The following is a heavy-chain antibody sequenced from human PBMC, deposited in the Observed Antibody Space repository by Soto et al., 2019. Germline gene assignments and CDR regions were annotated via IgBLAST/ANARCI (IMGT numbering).Heavy chain of an antibody. V-gene: IGHV3-30*18. Sequence: AGGSLRLSCAASGFTFSSYGMHWVRQAPGKGLEWVAVISYDGSNKYYADSVKGRFTISRDNSKNTLYLQMNSLRAEGTAVYYCAKDIMIDYGDPRDYYYYGMDVWGQGTTVTVSS. CDR1: GFTFSSYG. J-gene: IGHJ6*02. D-gene: IGHD4-17*01. CDR2: ISYDGSNK. CDR3: AKDIMIDYGDPRDYYYYGMDV.